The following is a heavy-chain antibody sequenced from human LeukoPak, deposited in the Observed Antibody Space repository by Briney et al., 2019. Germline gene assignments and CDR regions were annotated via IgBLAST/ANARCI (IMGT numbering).Heavy chain of an antibody. CDR3: ARAKDSSGYYYDAFDI. J-gene: IGHJ3*02. CDR2: ISSSGSTI. D-gene: IGHD3-22*01. V-gene: IGHV3-11*01. Sequence: GGSLRLSCAASGFTFSDYYMSWIRQAPGEGLEWVSYISSSGSTIYYADSVKGRFTISRDNAKNSLYLQMNGLRAEDTAVYYCARAKDSSGYYYDAFDIWGQGTMVTVSS. CDR1: GFTFSDYY.